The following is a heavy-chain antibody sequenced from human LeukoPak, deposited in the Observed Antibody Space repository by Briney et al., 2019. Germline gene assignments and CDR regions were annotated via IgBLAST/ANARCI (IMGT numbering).Heavy chain of an antibody. J-gene: IGHJ4*02. D-gene: IGHD5-24*01. CDR2: ISGSGVST. CDR1: GFTFSSYA. Sequence: PGGSLRLSCTASGFTFSSYAMSWVRQAPGKGLEWVSAISGSGVSTYYADSVEGRFAISRDNSKNTLYLQMNSLRAEDTAVYYCAKADLDDYNYGPFDYWGQGTLVTVSS. CDR3: AKADLDDYNYGPFDY. V-gene: IGHV3-23*01.